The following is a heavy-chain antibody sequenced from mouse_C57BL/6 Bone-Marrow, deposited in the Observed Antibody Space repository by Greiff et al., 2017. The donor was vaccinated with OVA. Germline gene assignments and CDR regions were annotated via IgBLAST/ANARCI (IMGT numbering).Heavy chain of an antibody. V-gene: IGHV5-16*01. J-gene: IGHJ2*01. D-gene: IGHD1-1*01. CDR3: ARVLYYGSSYGGYYFDY. Sequence: EVMLVESEGGLVQPGSSMKLSCTASGFTFSDYYMAWVRQVPEKGLEWVANINYDGSSTYYLDSLKSRFIISRANAKNILYLQMSSLKSEDTATYYCARVLYYGSSYGGYYFDYWGQGTTLTVSS. CDR2: INYDGSST. CDR1: GFTFSDYY.